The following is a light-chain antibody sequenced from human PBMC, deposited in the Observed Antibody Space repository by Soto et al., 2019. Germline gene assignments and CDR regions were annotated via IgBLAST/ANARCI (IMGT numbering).Light chain of an antibody. CDR1: QSVSSSY. CDR2: VAS. J-gene: IGKJ2*01. V-gene: IGKV3-20*01. Sequence: EIVLTQSPGTLSLSPGERATLSCRASQSVSSSYLAGYQQKPGQAPRLLIYVASSRATGIPDRFSGSGSGTDFTLTIRRLEPEDFAVYYCQQYGISPMYTFGQGTKLEI. CDR3: QQYGISPMYT.